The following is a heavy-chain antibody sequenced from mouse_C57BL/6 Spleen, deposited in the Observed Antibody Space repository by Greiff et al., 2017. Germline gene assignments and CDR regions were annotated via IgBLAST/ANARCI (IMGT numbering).Heavy chain of an antibody. CDR3: AKKKVYAMDY. CDR1: GYTFTSYW. J-gene: IGHJ4*01. CDR2: IDPSDSYT. V-gene: IGHV1-50*01. Sequence: VQLQQSGAELVKPGASVKLSCKASGYTFTSYWMQWVKQRPGQGLERIGEIDPSDSYTNYNQKFKGKATLTVDTSSSTAYMQLSSLTSEDSAVYYCAKKKVYAMDYWGQGTSVTVSS.